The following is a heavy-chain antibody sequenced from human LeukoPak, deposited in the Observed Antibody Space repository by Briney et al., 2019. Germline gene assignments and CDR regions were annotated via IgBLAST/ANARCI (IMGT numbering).Heavy chain of an antibody. CDR3: AKGQGSGSYYRFDY. Sequence: GGSLRLSCEASGFTFSRHTMDWVRQAPGKGLEWVSSIRSSDNYMSYADSVKGRFIISRDNSKNMLYLQMNSLRAEDTAVYYCAKGQGSGSYYRFDYWGQGTLVTVSS. V-gene: IGHV3-21*01. CDR1: GFTFSRHT. D-gene: IGHD1-26*01. J-gene: IGHJ4*02. CDR2: IRSSDNYM.